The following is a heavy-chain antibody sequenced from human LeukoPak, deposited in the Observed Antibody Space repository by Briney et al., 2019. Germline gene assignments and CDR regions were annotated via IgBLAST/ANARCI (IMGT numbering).Heavy chain of an antibody. CDR1: GYSFTSYW. V-gene: IGHV5-10-1*01. CDR3: ARQDGNSKYYFDY. Sequence: GESLRISRKGSGYSFTSYWISWVRQMPGKGLEWMGRIDPSDSYTNYSPSFQGHVTISADKSISTAYLQWSSLKASDTAMYYCARQDGNSKYYFDYWGQGTLVTVSS. CDR2: IDPSDSYT. J-gene: IGHJ4*02. D-gene: IGHD1-1*01.